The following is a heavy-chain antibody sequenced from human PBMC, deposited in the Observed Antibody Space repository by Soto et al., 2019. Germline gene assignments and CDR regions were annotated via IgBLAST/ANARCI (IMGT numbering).Heavy chain of an antibody. V-gene: IGHV3-73*01. CDR1: GFTFSDSA. D-gene: IGHD2-15*01. Sequence: PGGSLRLSCAASGFTFSDSAMHWVRQASGKGLEWVGRIRSKPNSYATVYAESVKGRFTISRDDSKNTAYLQMNSLKTEDTAVYYCTRRECSGGSCYADYWGQGTLVTVSS. CDR3: TRRECSGGSCYADY. J-gene: IGHJ4*02. CDR2: IRSKPNSYAT.